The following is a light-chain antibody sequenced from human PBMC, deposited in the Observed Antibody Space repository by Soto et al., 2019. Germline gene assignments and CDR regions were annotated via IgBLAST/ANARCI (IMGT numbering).Light chain of an antibody. CDR1: QSISTY. V-gene: IGKV1-39*01. Sequence: DIQMSQSPSSLSASVGDNPTVACLASQSISTYLNWYQHKPGTAPRVLIHSASTLQSGVPSRFSGRGSGTDFTLTISSLQPEDFTSYYCQQSYGIPYTFGQGTKVDIK. CDR2: SAS. CDR3: QQSYGIPYT. J-gene: IGKJ2*01.